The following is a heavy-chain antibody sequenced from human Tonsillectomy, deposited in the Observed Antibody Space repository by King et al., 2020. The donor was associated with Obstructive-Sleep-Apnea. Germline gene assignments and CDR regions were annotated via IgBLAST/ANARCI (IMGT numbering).Heavy chain of an antibody. Sequence: VQLVESGGGVVQPGRSLRLSCAASGFTFSSYGMHWVRQAPGKGLEWVGVISYDGSNKYYADSVKGRFTVSRDNSKNTLYLQMNSLRPEDTAGYYCAKEMIAAAATGGMDVWGQGTTVTVSS. CDR1: GFTFSSYG. J-gene: IGHJ6*02. CDR2: ISYDGSNK. D-gene: IGHD6-13*01. V-gene: IGHV3-30*18. CDR3: AKEMIAAAATGGMDV.